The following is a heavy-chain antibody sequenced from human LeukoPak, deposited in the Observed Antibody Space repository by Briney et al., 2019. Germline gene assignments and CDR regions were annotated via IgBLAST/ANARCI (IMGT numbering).Heavy chain of an antibody. Sequence: ASVKVSCKASGYTFTSYGISWVRQAPGQGLEWMGWISAYNGNTNYAQKPQGRVTMTTDTSTSTAYMELRSLRSDDTAVYYCARPPKYSGSYPFDYWGQGTLVTVSS. V-gene: IGHV1-18*01. D-gene: IGHD1-26*01. CDR1: GYTFTSYG. CDR2: ISAYNGNT. J-gene: IGHJ4*02. CDR3: ARPPKYSGSYPFDY.